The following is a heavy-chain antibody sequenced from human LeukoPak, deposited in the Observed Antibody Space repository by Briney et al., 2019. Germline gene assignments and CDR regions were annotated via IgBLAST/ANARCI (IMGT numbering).Heavy chain of an antibody. Sequence: AASVKVSCKASGYTFTTYEINWVRQATGQGLEWMGWMNPNSGYTGYAQKFQGRVTITRDTSISTAYMELSSLRSEDTAVYYCARVAGSIDYWGQGTLVTVSS. CDR3: ARVAGSIDY. CDR2: MNPNSGYT. V-gene: IGHV1-8*03. J-gene: IGHJ4*02. CDR1: GYTFTTYE. D-gene: IGHD6-19*01.